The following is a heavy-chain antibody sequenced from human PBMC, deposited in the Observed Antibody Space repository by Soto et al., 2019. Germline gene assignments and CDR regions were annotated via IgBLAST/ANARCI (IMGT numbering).Heavy chain of an antibody. J-gene: IGHJ4*02. V-gene: IGHV4-59*01. Sequence: SETLSLTCTVSGGSISSYYWSWIRQPPGKGLEWIGYIYYSGSTNYNPSLKSRVTISVDTSKNQFSLKLSSVTAADTAVYYCARDAVGGSSTGWGFDYWGQGTLVTVSS. CDR1: GGSISSYY. CDR2: IYYSGST. CDR3: ARDAVGGSSTGWGFDY. D-gene: IGHD1-26*01.